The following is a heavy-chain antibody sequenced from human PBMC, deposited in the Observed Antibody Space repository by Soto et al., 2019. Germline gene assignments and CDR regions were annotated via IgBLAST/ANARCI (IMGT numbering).Heavy chain of an antibody. D-gene: IGHD6-19*01. Sequence: PGESLKISCKGSGYSFTSYWISWVRQMPGKGLEWMGIIYPGDSDTRYSPSFQGQVTISADKSISTAYLQWSSLKASDTAMYYCAIPMYTSGLSSAFDIWGQGTMVTVSS. V-gene: IGHV5-51*01. CDR3: AIPMYTSGLSSAFDI. J-gene: IGHJ3*02. CDR1: GYSFTSYW. CDR2: IYPGDSDT.